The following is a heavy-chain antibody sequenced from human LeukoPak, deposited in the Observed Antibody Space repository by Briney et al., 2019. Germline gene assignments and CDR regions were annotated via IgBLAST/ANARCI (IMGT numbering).Heavy chain of an antibody. CDR2: INPNSGGT. D-gene: IGHD3-10*01. CDR1: GYTFTGYY. V-gene: IGHV1-2*06. J-gene: IGHJ4*02. Sequence: ASVKVSCKASGYTFTGYYMHWVRQAPGQGLEWMGRINPNSGGTNYAQKFQGRVTMTRDTSISTAYMELSRLRSDDTAVYYCAITMVRGVIITSDYWGQGTLVTVSS. CDR3: AITMVRGVIITSDY.